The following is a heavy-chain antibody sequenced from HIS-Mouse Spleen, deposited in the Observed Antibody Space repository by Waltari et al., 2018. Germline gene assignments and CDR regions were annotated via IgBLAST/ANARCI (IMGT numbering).Heavy chain of an antibody. CDR2: IYYRGST. CDR1: GGALSSSRYY. CDR3: AREIPYSSSWYDWYFDL. D-gene: IGHD6-13*01. Sequence: QLQLQESGPGLVKPSETLSLTCTVPGGALSSSRYYWCWIRQPPGKGLVWIGSIYYRGSTYYNPSLKSRVTISGDTSKNQFSLKLSSVTAADTAVYYCAREIPYSSSWYDWYFDLWGRGTLVTVSS. V-gene: IGHV4-39*07. J-gene: IGHJ2*01.